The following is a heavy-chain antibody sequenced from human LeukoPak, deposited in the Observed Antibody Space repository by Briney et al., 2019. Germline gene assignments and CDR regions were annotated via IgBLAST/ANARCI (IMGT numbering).Heavy chain of an antibody. CDR2: IKQDGSEK. D-gene: IGHD2-15*01. J-gene: IGHJ3*02. V-gene: IGHV3-7*05. Sequence: GGSLRLSCAASGFTFSSYWMSWVRQAPGKGLEWVANIKQDGSEKYYVDSVKGRFTISRDNAKNSLYLQMNSLRAEDTAVYYCARDGPLELGYCSGGSCYTGPDAFDIWGQGTMVTVSS. CDR3: ARDGPLELGYCSGGSCYTGPDAFDI. CDR1: GFTFSSYW.